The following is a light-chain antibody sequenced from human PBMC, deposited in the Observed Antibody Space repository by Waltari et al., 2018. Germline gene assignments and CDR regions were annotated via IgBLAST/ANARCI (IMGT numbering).Light chain of an antibody. CDR2: DKN. V-gene: IGLV3-19*01. CDR3: HSRDASGVAGS. CDR1: SLRSYS. J-gene: IGLJ2*01. Sequence: SSELTQDPAVSVAMGQTVRITCQGDSLRSYSASWYQQRPGQAPILVLYDKNNRPSGVPDRFSGSSSHNTGSLTITGAQAEDEASYYCHSRDASGVAGSFGGGTKLTVL.